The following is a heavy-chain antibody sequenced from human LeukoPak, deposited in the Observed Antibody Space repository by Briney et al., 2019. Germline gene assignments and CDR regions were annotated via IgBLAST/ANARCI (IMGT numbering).Heavy chain of an antibody. D-gene: IGHD6-13*01. CDR1: GFTFSSYA. J-gene: IGHJ4*02. Sequence: PGGSLRLSCAASGFTFSSYAMHWVRQAPGKGLEWVAVISYDGSNKYYADSVKGRFTISRDNSKNTLYLQMNSLRAEDTAVYYCARETTGIATFWGQGTLVTVSS. CDR2: ISYDGSNK. V-gene: IGHV3-30-3*01. CDR3: ARETTGIATF.